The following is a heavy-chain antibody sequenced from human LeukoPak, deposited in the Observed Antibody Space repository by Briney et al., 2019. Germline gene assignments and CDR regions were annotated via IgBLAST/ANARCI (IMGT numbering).Heavy chain of an antibody. CDR3: ARDPSPRTSYYYYYMDV. Sequence: GGSLRLSCAASGFTFSSYSMNWVRQAPGKGLEWVSYISSSSSTIYYADSVKGRFTISRDNAKNSLHLQMNSLRVEDTAVYYCARDPSPRTSYYYYYMDVWGKGTTVTVSS. CDR1: GFTFSSYS. D-gene: IGHD2-2*01. J-gene: IGHJ6*03. CDR2: ISSSSSTI. V-gene: IGHV3-48*04.